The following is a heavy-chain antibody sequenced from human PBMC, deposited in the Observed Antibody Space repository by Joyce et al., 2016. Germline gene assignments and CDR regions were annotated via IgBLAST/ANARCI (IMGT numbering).Heavy chain of an antibody. CDR1: GGSISSTSYY. V-gene: IGHV4-39*07. D-gene: IGHD3-10*01. CDR2: IYYSGST. CDR3: ARLYGSGSYCLDY. J-gene: IGHJ4*02. Sequence: QLQLQESGPGQVKPSETLSLTCTVSGGSISSTSYYWGWIRQPPGKRLEWIGSIYYSGSTYYTPSLKSLVSISVDTSNNQFSLRLSSVTAADTAMYYCARLYGSGSYCLDYWGQGSLVTVSS.